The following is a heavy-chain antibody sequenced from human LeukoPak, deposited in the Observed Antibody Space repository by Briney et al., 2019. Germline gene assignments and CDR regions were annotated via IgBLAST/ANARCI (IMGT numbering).Heavy chain of an antibody. CDR2: INPNSGGT. V-gene: IGHV1-2*02. J-gene: IGHJ2*01. Sequence: GASVKVSCKASGYTFTGYYMHWVRQAPGQGLEWMGWINPNSGGTNYAQKFQGRVTMTRDTSISTAYMELSRLRSDDTAVYYCARDSYYDILTGSLGWYFDLWGRGTLVTVSS. CDR3: ARDSYYDILTGSLGWYFDL. CDR1: GYTFTGYY. D-gene: IGHD3-9*01.